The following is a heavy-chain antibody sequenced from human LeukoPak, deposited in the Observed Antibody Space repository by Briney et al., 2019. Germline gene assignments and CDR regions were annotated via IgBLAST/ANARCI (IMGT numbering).Heavy chain of an antibody. Sequence: GGSLRLSCAAPGFTFSSYSMNWVRQAPGKGLEWVSSISSSSSYIYYADSVKGRFTISRDNAKNSLYLQMNSLRAEDTAVYYCARTLTTVVTALDYWGQGTLVTVSS. CDR2: ISSSSSYI. D-gene: IGHD4-23*01. CDR1: GFTFSSYS. V-gene: IGHV3-21*01. CDR3: ARTLTTVVTALDY. J-gene: IGHJ4*02.